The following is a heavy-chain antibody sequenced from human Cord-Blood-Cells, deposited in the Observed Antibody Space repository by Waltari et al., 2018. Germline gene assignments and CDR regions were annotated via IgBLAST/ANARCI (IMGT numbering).Heavy chain of an antibody. CDR1: GYTFTSYY. Sequence: QVQLVQSGAEVKKPGASVKVSCKASGYTFTSYYMHSVRQAPGQGLGWMGIINPSGGSTSYAQKFQGRVTMTRDTSTSTVYMELSSLRSEDTAVYYCARDQNVAAAGRGDYYYMDVWGKGTTVTVSS. V-gene: IGHV1-46*01. D-gene: IGHD6-13*01. CDR2: INPSGGST. J-gene: IGHJ6*03. CDR3: ARDQNVAAAGRGDYYYMDV.